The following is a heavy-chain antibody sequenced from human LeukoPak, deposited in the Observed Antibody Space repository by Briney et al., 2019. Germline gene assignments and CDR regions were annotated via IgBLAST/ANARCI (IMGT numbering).Heavy chain of an antibody. Sequence: SVKVSGKASGGTFSSYAISWVRQAPGQGLEWMGGIIPIFGTANYAQKFQGRVTITADESTSTAYMELSSLRSEDTAVYYCAGDGSSIAARRPFDYWGLGILDTVSS. CDR1: GGTFSSYA. CDR2: IIPIFGTA. CDR3: AGDGSSIAARRPFDY. V-gene: IGHV1-69*13. J-gene: IGHJ4*02. D-gene: IGHD6-6*01.